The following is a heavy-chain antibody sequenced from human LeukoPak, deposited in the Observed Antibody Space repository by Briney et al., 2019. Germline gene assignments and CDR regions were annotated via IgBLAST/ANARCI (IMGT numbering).Heavy chain of an antibody. CDR1: GGSISSGGYS. V-gene: IGHV4-30-2*01. CDR2: IYHSGST. D-gene: IGHD1-1*01. J-gene: IGHJ4*02. Sequence: SQTLSLTCAVSGGSISSGGYSWSWIRQPPGKGLEWIGYIYHSGSTYYNPSLKSRVTISVDRSKNQFSLKLSSVTAADTAVYYCARGTHHRRNYFDYWGQGTLVTVSS. CDR3: ARGTHHRRNYFDY.